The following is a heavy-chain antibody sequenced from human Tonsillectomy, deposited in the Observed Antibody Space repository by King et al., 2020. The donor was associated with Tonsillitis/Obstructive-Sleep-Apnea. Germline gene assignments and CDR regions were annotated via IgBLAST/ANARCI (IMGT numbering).Heavy chain of an antibody. D-gene: IGHD6-19*01. J-gene: IGHJ4*02. V-gene: IGHV3-21*01. CDR2: INTENYI. CDR3: ARDSSGWSRDY. Sequence: QLVQSGGGLVKPGGSLRLSCAASGFAFSSYSMSWVRQAPGKGLEWVSTINTENYIYYAGSVKGRLTISRENAKNSLYLQMDSLGAEDTAVYYCARDSSGWSRDYWGQGTLVTVSS. CDR1: GFAFSSYS.